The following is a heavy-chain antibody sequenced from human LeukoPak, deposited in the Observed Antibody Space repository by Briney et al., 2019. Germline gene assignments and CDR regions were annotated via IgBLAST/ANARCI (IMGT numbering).Heavy chain of an antibody. Sequence: GGSLRLSCAASGFTFSSYWMHWVRQAPGKGLVWVSRINSDGSSTSYADSVKGRFTISRDNAKNTLYLQMNSLRAEDTAVYYCARGSSSWGNYYFDYWGQGTLVTVSS. CDR3: ARGSSSWGNYYFDY. CDR1: GFTFSSYW. D-gene: IGHD6-13*01. V-gene: IGHV3-74*01. J-gene: IGHJ4*02. CDR2: INSDGSST.